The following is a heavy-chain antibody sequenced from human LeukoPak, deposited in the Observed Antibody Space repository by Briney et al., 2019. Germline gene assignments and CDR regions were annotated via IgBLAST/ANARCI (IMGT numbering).Heavy chain of an antibody. CDR3: ARHRPDYSSTSNRNWFDP. CDR1: GGSISSGSYY. CDR2: IYTSGST. D-gene: IGHD6-13*01. J-gene: IGHJ5*02. V-gene: IGHV4-61*02. Sequence: ASETLSLTCTVSGGSISSGSYYWSWIRQPAGKGLEWIGRIYTSGSTNYNPSLKSRVSISFDTSKNQFSLKLSSVTAADTAVYFCARHRPDYSSTSNRNWFDPWGQGTLVTVSS.